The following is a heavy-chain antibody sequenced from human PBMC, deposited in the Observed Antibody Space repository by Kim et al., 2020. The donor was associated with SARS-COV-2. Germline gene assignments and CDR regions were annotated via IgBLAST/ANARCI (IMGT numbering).Heavy chain of an antibody. D-gene: IGHD3-22*01. Sequence: YADSVKGRFTISRDISKNTLFLQMNSLRVEDTAMYYCARDVGYYELDPWGQGTLVTVSS. CDR3: ARDVGYYELDP. J-gene: IGHJ5*02. V-gene: IGHV3-33*01.